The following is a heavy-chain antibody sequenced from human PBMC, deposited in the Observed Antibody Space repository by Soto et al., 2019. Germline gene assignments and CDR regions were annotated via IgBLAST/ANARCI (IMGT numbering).Heavy chain of an antibody. J-gene: IGHJ4*02. V-gene: IGHV3-23*01. Sequence: GESLKISCAASGFTFSSYAMSWVRQAPGKGLEWVSAISGSGGSTYYADSVKGRFTISRDNSKNTLYLQMNSLRAEDTAVYYCAKEKDTAMVSDYWGQGTLVTVSS. CDR1: GFTFSSYA. D-gene: IGHD5-18*01. CDR2: ISGSGGST. CDR3: AKEKDTAMVSDY.